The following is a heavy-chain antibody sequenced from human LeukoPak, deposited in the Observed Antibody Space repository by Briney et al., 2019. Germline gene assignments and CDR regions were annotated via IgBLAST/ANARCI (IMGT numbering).Heavy chain of an antibody. CDR1: GYTFTNYG. CDR2: ISPRGGDT. CDR3: ARDYGDSSGYNDY. J-gene: IGHJ4*02. D-gene: IGHD3-22*01. Sequence: GASVKVSCKASGYTFTNYGIRWARQAPGQGLEWMGLISPRGGDTTYAQSFQGRVSMTRDTSTTTVYMELTSLRAEDTAVYYCARDYGDSSGYNDYWGQGTLVTVSS. V-gene: IGHV1-46*01.